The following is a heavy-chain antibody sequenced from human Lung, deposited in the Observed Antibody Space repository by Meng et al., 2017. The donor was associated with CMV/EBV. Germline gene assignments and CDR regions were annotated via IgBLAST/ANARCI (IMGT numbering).Heavy chain of an antibody. J-gene: IGHJ4*01. CDR3: SRGDSNGPLY. V-gene: IGHV3-73*01. CDR2: IRNRANSHAT. Sequence: GESXKTPRSAPGFTFSDGGLHWVRQASGRGLEWIGRIRNRANSHATAYVASVKGRFTISRDDSKNTMYLHMNSLKTDDTAVYYCSRGDSNGPLYWGPGTLVTVSS. D-gene: IGHD3-22*01. CDR1: GFTFSDGG.